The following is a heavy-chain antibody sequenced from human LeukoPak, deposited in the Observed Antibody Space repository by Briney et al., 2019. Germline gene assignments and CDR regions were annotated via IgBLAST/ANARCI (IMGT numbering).Heavy chain of an antibody. D-gene: IGHD3-10*01. CDR3: AADYYGSGPFDY. CDR2: IYHSGST. V-gene: IGHV4-38-2*01. CDR1: GYSISSGDY. Sequence: SETLSLTCAVSGYSISSGDYWGWLRQPPGKGLEWIGSIYHSGSTYYNSSLKSRVTISVATSKNQFSLKLSSVTAADTAVYYCAADYYGSGPFDYWGQGTLVTVSS. J-gene: IGHJ4*02.